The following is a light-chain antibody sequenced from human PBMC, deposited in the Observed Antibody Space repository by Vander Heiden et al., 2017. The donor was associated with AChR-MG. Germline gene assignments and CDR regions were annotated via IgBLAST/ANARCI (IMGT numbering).Light chain of an antibody. CDR1: SSYVGSYNY. CDR2: DVS. Sequence: QSALTQPASVPGAPGQSITISCTGTSSYVGSYNYVSWYQQLPVKAPKVMIYDVSKRPSGVSNRFSGSKSGNTASLTISGLQAEDEADYYCSSYTSSAPNYVFGTGTKVTVL. V-gene: IGLV2-14*01. CDR3: SSYTSSAPNYV. J-gene: IGLJ1*01.